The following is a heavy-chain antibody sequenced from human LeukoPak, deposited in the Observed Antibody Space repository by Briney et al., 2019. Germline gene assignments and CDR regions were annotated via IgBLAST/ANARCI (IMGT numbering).Heavy chain of an antibody. D-gene: IGHD6-19*01. V-gene: IGHV3-64*05. CDR1: GFTFSNYA. Sequence: GGSLRLSCSVSGFTFSNYAMHWVRQAPGKGLEYVSGISSNGGRTYYADSVKGRFTISRDNSKNTMYVQMSTLRVEDTAVYYCVKDPHSSGRYYFDYWGQGTLITVSS. CDR2: ISSNGGRT. J-gene: IGHJ4*02. CDR3: VKDPHSSGRYYFDY.